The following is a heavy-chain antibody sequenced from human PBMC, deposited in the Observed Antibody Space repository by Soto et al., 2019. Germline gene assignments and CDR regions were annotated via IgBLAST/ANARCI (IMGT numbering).Heavy chain of an antibody. D-gene: IGHD5-18*01. CDR3: AHRAHSRSYGDNYFDY. V-gene: IGHV2-5*02. CDR2: IYWDEDK. Sequence: QITLRESGPTLVEPTQTLTLTCTFSGFSLSTSGMGVGWFRQPPGKALEWLTLIYWDEDKYYSPSLKTRLTIPKXTXKXXVVLTMTKMDPEDTATYFCAHRAHSRSYGDNYFDYWGQGTLVTVSA. CDR1: GFSLSTSGMG. J-gene: IGHJ4*02.